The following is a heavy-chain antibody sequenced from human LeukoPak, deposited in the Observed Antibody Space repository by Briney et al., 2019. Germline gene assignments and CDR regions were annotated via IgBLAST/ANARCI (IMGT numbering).Heavy chain of an antibody. V-gene: IGHV1-2*02. J-gene: IGHJ4*02. CDR1: GYTFTDYY. CDR2: ISPNSGGT. D-gene: IGHD5-18*01. CDR3: AIGYKHGHGPFDN. Sequence: ASVKVSCKASGYTFTDYYIHWVRQAPGQGLEWMGWISPNSGGTNYAQKFQGRVTMTRDTSISTAYMELSSLRSDDTAVYYCAIGYKHGHGPFDNWGQGTLVIVSS.